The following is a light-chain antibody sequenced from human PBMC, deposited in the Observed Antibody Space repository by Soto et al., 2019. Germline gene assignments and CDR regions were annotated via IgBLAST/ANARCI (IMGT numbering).Light chain of an antibody. CDR2: GAS. V-gene: IGKV3-20*01. Sequence: EIVLTQSPGTLSLSPGERATLSCRASQSVSSSYLAWYQQKPGQAPRLLIYGASSRATGFPDRFSGSGSGKDFTLTISRLEPEDFAVYYCQQYGSSLYTFGQGTKLEIK. CDR3: QQYGSSLYT. J-gene: IGKJ2*01. CDR1: QSVSSSY.